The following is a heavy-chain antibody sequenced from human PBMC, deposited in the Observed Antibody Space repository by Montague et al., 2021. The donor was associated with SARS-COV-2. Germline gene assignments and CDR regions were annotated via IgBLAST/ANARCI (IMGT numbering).Heavy chain of an antibody. CDR3: ALAGSPPTYYFDY. D-gene: IGHD1-26*01. Sequence: QSGAEVKKPGESLKISCQGSGYRFSNYWIAWVRQTPGRGLEWMGVIYPGDSDTRYSPSFQGQVTISADKSISAAYLQWNSLKASDTAMYYCALAGSPPTYYFDYWGQGTVVTVSS. J-gene: IGHJ4*02. CDR2: IYPGDSDT. CDR1: GYRFSNYW. V-gene: IGHV5-51*03.